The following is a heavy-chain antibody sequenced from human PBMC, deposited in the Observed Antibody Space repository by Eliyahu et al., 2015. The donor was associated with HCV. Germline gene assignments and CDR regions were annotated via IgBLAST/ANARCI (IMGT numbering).Heavy chain of an antibody. D-gene: IGHD3-9*01. CDR3: ARATGYFDY. CDR1: GFTFSDYY. J-gene: IGHJ4*02. CDR2: IGGYGGSI. V-gene: IGHV3-11*01. Sequence: QVQLVESGGGLVVPGGSLRLSCAAAGFTFSDYYMNWIRQIPGKGLEWIAFIGGYGGSIKYADSVRGRFTISRDNAKNSLYLQMNSLRAEDTAVYFCARATGYFDYWGQGTVVTVSS.